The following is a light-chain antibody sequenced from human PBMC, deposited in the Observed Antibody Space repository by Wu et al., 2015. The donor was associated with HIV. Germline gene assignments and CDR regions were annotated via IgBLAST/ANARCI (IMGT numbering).Light chain of an antibody. CDR3: QQRSNWPLT. Sequence: DIVLTQSPATLSLSPGKRATLSCRASQSVSTYLAWYQQKPGQAPRLLMYDASNRATGIPVRFNGSGSGTDFTLTISSLEPEDFAVYYCQQRSNWPLTFGQGTRLEI. J-gene: IGKJ5*01. V-gene: IGKV3-11*01. CDR2: DAS. CDR1: QSVSTY.